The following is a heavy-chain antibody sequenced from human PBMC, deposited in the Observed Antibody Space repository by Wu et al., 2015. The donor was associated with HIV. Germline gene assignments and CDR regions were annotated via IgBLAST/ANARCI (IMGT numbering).Heavy chain of an antibody. Sequence: QVQLVQSGAEVKKPGSSVKVSCKASGGTFINNAVNWVRQAPGDGLEWMGRITPLSGRPNYAQRFQGRLTIAADESTTTVYMELSSLKSDDTAVYYCDQNNRIDRNGIHIYDHYGMDVWGQGTTLTV. CDR1: GGTFINNA. CDR3: DQNNRIDRNGIHIYDHYGMDV. V-gene: IGHV1-69*13. CDR2: ITPLSGRP. D-gene: IGHD1-1*01. J-gene: IGHJ6*02.